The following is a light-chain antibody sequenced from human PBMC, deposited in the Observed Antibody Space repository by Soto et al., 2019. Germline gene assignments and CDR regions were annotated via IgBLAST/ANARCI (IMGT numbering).Light chain of an antibody. J-gene: IGLJ3*02. CDR1: SSDVGAYNF. V-gene: IGLV2-14*01. Sequence: QSALTQPASVSGSPGQSITISCTGTSSDVGAYNFVSWYQQHPGTAPKLIIYEVTNRPSGISNRFSGSKSGNTASLTISGFQAEDEEDYYCSSYPPGTTLGFGGGTKLTVL. CDR3: SSYPPGTTLG. CDR2: EVT.